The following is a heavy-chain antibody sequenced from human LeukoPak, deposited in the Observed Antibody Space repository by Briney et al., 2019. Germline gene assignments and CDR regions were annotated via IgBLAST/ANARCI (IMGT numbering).Heavy chain of an antibody. CDR2: ISWNSGSI. CDR3: ARDPTYYDYVWGSSLIYGMDV. Sequence: GRSLRLSCAASGFTFDDYAMHWVRQAPGKGLEWVSGISWNSGSIGYADSVKGRFTISRDNAKNSKYLQMNSLRAEDTAVYYCARDPTYYDYVWGSSLIYGMDVWGQGTTVTVSS. D-gene: IGHD3-16*01. CDR1: GFTFDDYA. J-gene: IGHJ6*02. V-gene: IGHV3-9*01.